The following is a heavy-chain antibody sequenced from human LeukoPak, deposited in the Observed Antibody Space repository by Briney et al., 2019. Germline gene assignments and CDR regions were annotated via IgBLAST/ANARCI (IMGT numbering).Heavy chain of an antibody. Sequence: GGSLRLSCAASGFTFTSYWMSWVRQAPGKGLEWVANIDQDGSEKNYVDSVKGRFTISRDNAKNSLYLQLNSLRAEDTAVHYCARDQVGIFDYWGQGTLVTVSS. V-gene: IGHV3-7*01. CDR3: ARDQVGIFDY. CDR1: GFTFTSYW. J-gene: IGHJ4*02. D-gene: IGHD1-26*01. CDR2: IDQDGSEK.